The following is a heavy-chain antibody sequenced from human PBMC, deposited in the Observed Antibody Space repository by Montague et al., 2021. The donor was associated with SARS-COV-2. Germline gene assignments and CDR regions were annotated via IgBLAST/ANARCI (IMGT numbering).Heavy chain of an antibody. V-gene: IGHV4-59*13. CDR2: MYHSGST. CDR1: GGSISIYY. J-gene: IGHJ4*02. CDR3: ARPFDY. Sequence: SETLSLTCTVSGGSISIYYWSWIRQPPGKGLEWIGYMYHSGSTNYNPSLKSRVTLSVDTSKNQFSLKLSSVTAADTAVYYCARPFDYWGQGTLVTVSS.